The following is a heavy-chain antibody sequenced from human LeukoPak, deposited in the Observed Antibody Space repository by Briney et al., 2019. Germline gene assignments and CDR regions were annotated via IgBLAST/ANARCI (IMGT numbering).Heavy chain of an antibody. D-gene: IGHD6-13*01. J-gene: IGHJ4*02. CDR1: GDSVSSNSAT. CDR3: ARGSSSNSWYFDY. Sequence: SQTLSLTCAISGDSVSSNSATWTWIRQSPSRGLEWLGRTYYRSKWYNDYAVSVKSRITVNPDTSRNQFSLQLNSVTPEDTAVYYCARGSSSNSWYFDYWGQGTLVTVSS. V-gene: IGHV6-1*01. CDR2: TYYRSKWYN.